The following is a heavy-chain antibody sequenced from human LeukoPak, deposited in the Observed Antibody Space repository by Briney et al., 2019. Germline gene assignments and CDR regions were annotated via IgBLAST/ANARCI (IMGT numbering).Heavy chain of an antibody. J-gene: IGHJ5*02. CDR3: ARNIRYSSGLNWFDP. V-gene: IGHV4-39*01. D-gene: IGHD6-19*01. CDR2: IYYGGST. CDR1: GGSISSSSDY. Sequence: SETLSLTCTVSGGSISSSSDYWGWIRQPPGKGLEWLGSIYYGGSTYYNPSLKSRVTISVDTSKKQCSLKLSSVTAADTAVYYCARNIRYSSGLNWFDPWGQGTLVTVSS.